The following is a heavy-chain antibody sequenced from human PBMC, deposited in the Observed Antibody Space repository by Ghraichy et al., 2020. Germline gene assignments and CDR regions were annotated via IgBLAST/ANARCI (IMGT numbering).Heavy chain of an antibody. V-gene: IGHV3-21*01. J-gene: IGHJ6*03. CDR3: AREGSSSWYDYYYYYYMDV. CDR1: GFTFSSYS. Sequence: GGSLRLSCAASGFTFSSYSMNWVRQAPGKGLEWVSSISSSSSYIYYADSVKGRFTISRDNAKNSLYLQMNSLRAEDTAVYYCAREGSSSWYDYYYYYYMDVWGKGTTVTVSS. CDR2: ISSSSSYI. D-gene: IGHD6-13*01.